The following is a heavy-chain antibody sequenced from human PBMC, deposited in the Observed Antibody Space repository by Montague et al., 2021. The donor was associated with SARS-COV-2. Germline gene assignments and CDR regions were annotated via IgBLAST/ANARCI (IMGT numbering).Heavy chain of an antibody. CDR2: IYYSGST. CDR3: ARDRTPVATTVYYYYYGMDV. CDR1: GGSISSYY. J-gene: IGHJ6*02. D-gene: IGHD5-12*01. V-gene: IGHV4-59*01. Sequence: SETLSLTCTVSGGSISSYYWSWIRQPPGKGLEWIGYIYYSGSTNYNPSLKSRVTISVDTSKSQFSLKLSSVTAADTAVYYCARDRTPVATTVYYYYYGMDVWGQGTTVTVSS.